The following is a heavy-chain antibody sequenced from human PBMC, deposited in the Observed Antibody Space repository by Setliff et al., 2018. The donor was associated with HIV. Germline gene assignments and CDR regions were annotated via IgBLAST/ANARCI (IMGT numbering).Heavy chain of an antibody. Sequence: VASVKVSCKSSGGTLSSYITTWVRQAPGQGLEWIGGIIPIFDTTNYGHAFRDRVTITAEESTGTAYLELRSLRSEDTAMYFCARGRPRGTIQTSLTAAFHLWGQGTMVTVSS. CDR2: IIPIFDTT. CDR3: ARGRPRGTIQTSLTAAFHL. CDR1: GGTLSSYI. J-gene: IGHJ3*01. D-gene: IGHD3-16*01. V-gene: IGHV1-69*13.